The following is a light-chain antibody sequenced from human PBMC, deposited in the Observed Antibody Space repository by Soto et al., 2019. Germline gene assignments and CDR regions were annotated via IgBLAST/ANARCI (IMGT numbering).Light chain of an antibody. CDR2: SAS. J-gene: IGKJ1*01. V-gene: IGKV3-20*01. CDR1: HAVSSSY. CDR3: QQYGYSFWT. Sequence: ELVLTQSPGTLSLSPGERATLPCRVGHAVSSSYLAWYQQKPGQAPRLLIYSASSRATGVPTRFSGSGSGADYTLTISRLEPEDSAVYYCQQYGYSFWTFGQGTKVEIK.